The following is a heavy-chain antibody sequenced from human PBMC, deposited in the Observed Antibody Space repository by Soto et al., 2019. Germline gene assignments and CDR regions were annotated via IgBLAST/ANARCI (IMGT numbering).Heavy chain of an antibody. J-gene: IGHJ4*02. CDR3: ESKTQGAIGMYS. D-gene: IGHD2-21*01. Sequence: QVQLVQSGAVVQNPGSSVKVSCKASGGTFSSYAISWVRQAPGQGLEWMGGIIPIFGTANYAQKFQGRVTITADESTSTAYKELSSLRSEHTAEYYCESKTQGAIGMYSWGQGTLVTVSS. CDR2: IIPIFGTA. V-gene: IGHV1-69*01. CDR1: GGTFSSYA.